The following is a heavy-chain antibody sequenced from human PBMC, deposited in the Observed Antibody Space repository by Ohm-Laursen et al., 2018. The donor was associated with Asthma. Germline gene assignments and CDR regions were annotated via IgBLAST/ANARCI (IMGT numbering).Heavy chain of an antibody. CDR2: FDPEDGET. Sequence: GSSVKVSCKVSGYTLTELSMHWVRQAPGKGLEWMGGFDPEDGETIYAQKFQGRVTMTEDTSTDTAYMELSSLRSEDTAVCYCATEARPYYYYYYGMDVWGQGTTVTVSS. D-gene: IGHD6-6*01. CDR1: GYTLTELS. V-gene: IGHV1-24*01. J-gene: IGHJ6*02. CDR3: ATEARPYYYYYYGMDV.